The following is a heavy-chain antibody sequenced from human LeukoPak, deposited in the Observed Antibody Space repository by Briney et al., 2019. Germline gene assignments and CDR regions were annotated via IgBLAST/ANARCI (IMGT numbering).Heavy chain of an antibody. J-gene: IGHJ4*02. Sequence: PGRSLRLSCVASGFTLKNYVMHWVRQAPGEGLEWVAGIWSDGSNIHYGDPVKGRFTISRDNSKNTAYLQMSRLRAEDTAIYYCARELVHTLFFDRWGQGTLVTVSS. CDR2: IWSDGSNI. CDR3: ARELVHTLFFDR. CDR1: GFTLKNYV. V-gene: IGHV3-33*01. D-gene: IGHD1-26*01.